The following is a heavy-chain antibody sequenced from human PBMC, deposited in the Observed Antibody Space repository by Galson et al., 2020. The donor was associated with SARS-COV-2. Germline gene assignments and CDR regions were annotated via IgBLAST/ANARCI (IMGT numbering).Heavy chain of an antibody. Sequence: GSLRLSCAASGLISGSRAMSWVRQAPGKGLEWVSTISGKGDDPFYADSVKGWFTISRDNSRNTLFLQMSSLRPDDTAMFYCTTGGHFSFFDHWGQGVLVTVSS. CDR2: ISGKGDDP. J-gene: IGHJ4*02. V-gene: IGHV3-23*01. D-gene: IGHD5-12*01. CDR3: TTGGHFSFFDH. CDR1: GLISGSRA.